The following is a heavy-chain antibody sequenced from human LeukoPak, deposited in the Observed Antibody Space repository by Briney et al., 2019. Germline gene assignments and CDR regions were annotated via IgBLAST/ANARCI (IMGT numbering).Heavy chain of an antibody. CDR3: ARARSAWFDP. J-gene: IGHJ5*02. Sequence: SETLSLTCAVYGGSLSGYYWSWIRQPPGKGLEWIGEINHSGSTNYNPSLKSRVTISVDTSKNQFSLKLSSVTAADTAVYYCARARSAWFDPWGQGTLVTVSS. V-gene: IGHV4-34*01. D-gene: IGHD3-3*01. CDR2: INHSGST. CDR1: GGSLSGYY.